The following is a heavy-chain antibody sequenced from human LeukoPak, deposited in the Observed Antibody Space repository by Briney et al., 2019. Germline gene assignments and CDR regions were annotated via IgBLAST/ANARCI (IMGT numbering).Heavy chain of an antibody. J-gene: IGHJ6*04. CDR1: GFTFSSYE. Sequence: GGSLRLSCAASGFTFSSYEMNWVRQAPGKGLEWVSAISGSGGSTYYADSVKGRFTISRDNAKNSLYLQMNSLRAEDTAVYYCAELGITTIGGVWGKGTTVTISS. V-gene: IGHV3-48*03. CDR3: AELGITTIGGV. D-gene: IGHD3-10*02. CDR2: ISGSGGST.